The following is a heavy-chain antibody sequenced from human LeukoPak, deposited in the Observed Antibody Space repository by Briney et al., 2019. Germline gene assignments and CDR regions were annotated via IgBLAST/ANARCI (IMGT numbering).Heavy chain of an antibody. CDR1: GFTFSSYS. D-gene: IGHD6-13*01. CDR3: ARDGRQLVVAFDI. J-gene: IGHJ3*02. CDR2: IYSGGST. V-gene: IGHV3-66*01. Sequence: GGSLRLSCAASGFTFSSYSMSCVRQAPGKGLEWVSVIYSGGSTYYADSVKGRFTISRDNSKNTLYLQMNSLRAEDTAVYYCARDGRQLVVAFDIWGQGTMVTVSS.